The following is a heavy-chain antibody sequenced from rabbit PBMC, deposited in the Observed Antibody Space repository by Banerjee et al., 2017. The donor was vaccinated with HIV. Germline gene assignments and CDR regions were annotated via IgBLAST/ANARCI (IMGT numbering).Heavy chain of an antibody. CDR2: INFNSGRT. CDR3: ARSVNANYGL. J-gene: IGHJ3*01. CDR1: GFDFSGFG. D-gene: IGHD3-1*01. Sequence: QEQLKETGGGLVQPGGSLTLSCKASGFDFSGFGIGWVRQAPGKGLEWVACINFNSGRTYYASWAKGRFTISKTSSTTVTLQMTSLTAADTATYFCARSVNANYGLWGQGTLVTVS. V-gene: IGHV1S45*01.